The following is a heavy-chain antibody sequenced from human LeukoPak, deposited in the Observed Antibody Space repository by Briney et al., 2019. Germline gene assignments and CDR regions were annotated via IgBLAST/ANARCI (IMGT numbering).Heavy chain of an antibody. CDR2: IYYSGNT. Sequence: PSETLSLTCTVSGGSISSDSYHWGWIRQPPEMGLEWIGSIYYSGNTYYNPSLKSRVTISVDTSKNQFSLKLSSVTAADTAVYYCARHGYSSSFDYWGQGTLVTVSS. V-gene: IGHV4-39*01. CDR1: GGSISSDSYH. J-gene: IGHJ4*02. CDR3: ARHGYSSSFDY. D-gene: IGHD6-13*01.